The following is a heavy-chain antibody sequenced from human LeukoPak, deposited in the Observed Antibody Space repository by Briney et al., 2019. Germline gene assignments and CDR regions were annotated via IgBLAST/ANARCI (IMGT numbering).Heavy chain of an antibody. J-gene: IGHJ4*02. CDR1: GYSFSGHW. Sequence: GESLKISCKGSGYSFSGHWIGWVRQMPGKGLEWMGIIYPGDSDTRYSPSFQGQVTISADKAISTAYLHWSSLKASDTAMYYCARRISDSSGYLPLDYWGQGTLVTVSS. D-gene: IGHD3-22*01. V-gene: IGHV5-51*01. CDR3: ARRISDSSGYLPLDY. CDR2: IYPGDSDT.